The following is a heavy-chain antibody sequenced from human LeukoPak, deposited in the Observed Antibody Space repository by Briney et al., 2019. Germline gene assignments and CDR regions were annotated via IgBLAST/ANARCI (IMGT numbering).Heavy chain of an antibody. CDR1: GFTFSSYA. CDR3: AKVPGENFPYYHYYGMDV. D-gene: IGHD4-17*01. J-gene: IGHJ6*02. CDR2: ISGSGGST. V-gene: IGHV3-23*01. Sequence: GGSLRLSCAASGFTFSSYAMSWVRQAPGKGLEWVSAISGSGGSTYYADSVKGRFTISRDNSKNTLYLQMLSLRAEDTAVYYCAKVPGENFPYYHYYGMDVWGQGTTVTVSS.